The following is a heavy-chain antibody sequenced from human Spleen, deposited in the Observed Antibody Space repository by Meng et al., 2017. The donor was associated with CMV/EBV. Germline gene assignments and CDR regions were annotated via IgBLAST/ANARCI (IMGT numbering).Heavy chain of an antibody. J-gene: IGHJ4*02. CDR2: IYYSGST. CDR1: GGSISSGGYY. Sequence: TCTVSGGSISSGGYYWSWIRQHPGKGLEWIGYIYYSGSTYYNPSLKSRVTMSVDTSKNQFSLKLSSVTAADTAIYYCARDDGGNLNYWGQGTLVTVSS. V-gene: IGHV4-31*03. CDR3: ARDDGGNLNY. D-gene: IGHD4-23*01.